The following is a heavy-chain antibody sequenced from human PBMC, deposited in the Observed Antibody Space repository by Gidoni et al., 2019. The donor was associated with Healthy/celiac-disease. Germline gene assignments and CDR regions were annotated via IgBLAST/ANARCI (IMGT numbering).Heavy chain of an antibody. J-gene: IGHJ6*02. D-gene: IGHD1-20*01. CDR1: GYSISSGYS. CDR3: AREGITGTLDYYGMDV. Sequence: QVQLQESGPGLVKPSETLSPTCTVSGYSISSGYSWGWTRQPPGKGLEWIGSIYPSGSTYYNPSHKSRVTISVDTSKNQFSLKLSSVTAADTAVYYCAREGITGTLDYYGMDVWGQGTTVTVSS. V-gene: IGHV4-38-2*02. CDR2: IYPSGST.